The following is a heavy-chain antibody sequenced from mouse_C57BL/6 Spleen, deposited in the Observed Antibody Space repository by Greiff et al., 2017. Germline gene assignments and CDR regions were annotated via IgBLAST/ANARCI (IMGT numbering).Heavy chain of an antibody. Sequence: QVQLQQSGAELARPGASVKMSCKASGYTFTSYTMHWVKQRPGQGLEWIGYINPSSGYTKYNQKFKDKAILTADKSSSTAYMQLSSLTSEDSAVYYCAREGFITTVVATRYFDYWGQGTTLTVSS. CDR1: GYTFTSYT. CDR2: INPSSGYT. J-gene: IGHJ2*01. V-gene: IGHV1-4*01. CDR3: AREGFITTVVATRYFDY. D-gene: IGHD1-1*01.